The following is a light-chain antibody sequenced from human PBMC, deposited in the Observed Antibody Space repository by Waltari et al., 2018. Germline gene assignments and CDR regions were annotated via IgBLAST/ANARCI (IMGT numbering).Light chain of an antibody. CDR2: GTS. J-gene: IGKJ1*01. V-gene: IGKV3-20*01. CDR1: QSFSSTY. CDR3: QHYGSSPPRT. Sequence: EVVFTQSPGTLSLSPGDRAPPSCRASQSFSSTYLAWYQQKPGQAPRLLIYGTSNRATGIPDRFSGSVSGTDFTLTISRLEPDDFAVYYCQHYGSSPPRTFGQGTTVEI.